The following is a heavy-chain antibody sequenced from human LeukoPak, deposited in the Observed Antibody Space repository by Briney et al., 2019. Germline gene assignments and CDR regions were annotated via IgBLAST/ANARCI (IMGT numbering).Heavy chain of an antibody. Sequence: GGSLRLSCAASGFTFSDYYMSWIRQAPGKGLEWVSYISSSGSTIYYAGSVKGRFTIARDNAKKSLYLQMNSLRAEDTAVYYCARDAGFGCSGGSCYPPWFDPWGQGTLVTVSS. D-gene: IGHD2-15*01. CDR3: ARDAGFGCSGGSCYPPWFDP. V-gene: IGHV3-11*04. J-gene: IGHJ5*02. CDR1: GFTFSDYY. CDR2: ISSSGSTI.